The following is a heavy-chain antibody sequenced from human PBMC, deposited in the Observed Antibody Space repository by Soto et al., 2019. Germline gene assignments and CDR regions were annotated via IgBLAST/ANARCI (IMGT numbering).Heavy chain of an antibody. V-gene: IGHV3-74*01. J-gene: IGHJ4*02. CDR1: GFAFRSYW. CDR2: IDPYETGI. CDR3: TSDTCGGRDS. D-gene: IGHD2-15*01. Sequence: EVQLVESGGGLVQPGGSLRLSCAASGFAFRSYWMHWVRQAPGKGLVWVSRIDPYETGINYADSVKGRFTISRDNAKNTLYLQMNSRRAEDTAVYYCTSDTCGGRDSWGQGTLVTVSS.